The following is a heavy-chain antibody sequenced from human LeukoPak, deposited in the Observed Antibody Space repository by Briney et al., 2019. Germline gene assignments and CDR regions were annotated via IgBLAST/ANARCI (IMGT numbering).Heavy chain of an antibody. V-gene: IGHV1-18*01. Sequence: ASVNVSCKASGYTFTSYGISWVRQAPGQGLEWMGWISAYNGNTNYAQKLQGRVTMTTDTSTSTAYMELRSLRSDDTAVYYCARMKVQPMVTYYYYGMDVWGQRTTVTVSS. J-gene: IGHJ6*02. CDR3: ARMKVQPMVTYYYYGMDV. D-gene: IGHD5-18*01. CDR2: ISAYNGNT. CDR1: GYTFTSYG.